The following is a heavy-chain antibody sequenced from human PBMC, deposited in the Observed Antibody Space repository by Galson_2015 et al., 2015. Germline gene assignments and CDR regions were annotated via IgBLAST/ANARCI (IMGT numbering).Heavy chain of an antibody. D-gene: IGHD4-17*01. CDR1: GFSFSTYS. Sequence: SLRLSCAASGFSFSTYSMTWVRQAPGKGLEWISYISSSSSTLYYADSVRGRFTISRDNAKNSLYLQMNSLRDEDTAVYYCARGYGDYVFDPMDYWGQGTLVTVSS. CDR2: ISSSSSTL. V-gene: IGHV3-48*02. CDR3: ARGYGDYVFDPMDY. J-gene: IGHJ4*02.